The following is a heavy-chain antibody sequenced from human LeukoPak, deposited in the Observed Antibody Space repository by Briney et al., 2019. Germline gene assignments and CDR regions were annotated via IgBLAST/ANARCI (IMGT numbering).Heavy chain of an antibody. CDR2: IYYSGST. CDR3: ARDRTTVTTSYYGMDV. CDR1: GGSISSGDYY. V-gene: IGHV4-30-4*01. J-gene: IGHJ6*02. Sequence: PSQTLSLTCTVSGGSISSGDYYWSWIRQPPGKGLEWIGYIYYSGSTYYNPSLKSRVTMSVDTSKNQFSLKLSSVTAADTAVYYCARDRTTVTTSYYGMDVWGQGTTVTVSS. D-gene: IGHD4-17*01.